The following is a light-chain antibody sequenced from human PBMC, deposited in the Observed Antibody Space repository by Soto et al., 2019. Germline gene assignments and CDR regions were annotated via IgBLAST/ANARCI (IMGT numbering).Light chain of an antibody. J-gene: IGKJ1*01. Sequence: EIVLTQSPGTLSLSPGERATLSCRASETVSSNLAWYQQKLGQAPRLLIYGASTRATGIPARFSGSGSGTEFTLTISSLQSEDFAVYYCQQYNNWPRTFGQGTKV. CDR3: QQYNNWPRT. CDR2: GAS. V-gene: IGKV3-15*01. CDR1: ETVSSN.